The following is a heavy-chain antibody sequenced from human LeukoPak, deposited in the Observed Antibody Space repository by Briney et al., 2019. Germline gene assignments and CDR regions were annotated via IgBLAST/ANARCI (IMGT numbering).Heavy chain of an antibody. CDR1: GYTFTGYY. Sequence: GASVKVSCKASGYTFTGYYMHWVRQAPGQGLEWMGWINPNSGGTNYAQKLQGGVTMTRDTSISTAYMELSRLRSDDTAVYYCARVSSRRRSSSPGYWGQGTLVTVSS. V-gene: IGHV1-2*02. CDR3: ARVSSRRRSSSPGY. CDR2: INPNSGGT. D-gene: IGHD6-6*01. J-gene: IGHJ4*02.